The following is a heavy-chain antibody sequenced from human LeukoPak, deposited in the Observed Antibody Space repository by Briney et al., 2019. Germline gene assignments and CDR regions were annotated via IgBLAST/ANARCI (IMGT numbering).Heavy chain of an antibody. Sequence: GGSLRLSCAASGFTFSSYEMNWVRQAPGKGLEWVSYISSSGSTIYYADSVKGRFTISRDNSKNTLYLQMNSLRAEDTAVYYCAKVVVARHYDYWGQGTLVTVSS. CDR2: ISSSGSTI. D-gene: IGHD2-15*01. CDR1: GFTFSSYE. CDR3: AKVVVARHYDY. V-gene: IGHV3-48*03. J-gene: IGHJ4*02.